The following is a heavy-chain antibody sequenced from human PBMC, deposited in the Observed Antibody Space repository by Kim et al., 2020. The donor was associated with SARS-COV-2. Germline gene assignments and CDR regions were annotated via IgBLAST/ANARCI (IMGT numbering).Heavy chain of an antibody. D-gene: IGHD6-19*01. CDR2: ISSSSSYI. Sequence: GGSLRLSCAASGFTFSSYSMNWVRQAPGKGLEWVSSISSSSSYIYYADSVKGRFTISRDNAKNSLYLQMNSLRAEDTAVYYCANKPPSRYSSGWTPFDYWGQGTLVTVSS. V-gene: IGHV3-21*01. CDR1: GFTFSSYS. J-gene: IGHJ4*02. CDR3: ANKPPSRYSSGWTPFDY.